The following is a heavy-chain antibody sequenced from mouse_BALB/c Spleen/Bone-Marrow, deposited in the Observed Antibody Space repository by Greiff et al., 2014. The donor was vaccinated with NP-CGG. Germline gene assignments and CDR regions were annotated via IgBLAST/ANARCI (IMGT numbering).Heavy chain of an antibody. D-gene: IGHD2-3*01. CDR2: IYPYNGGT. V-gene: IGHV1S29*02. CDR1: GYTFTDYN. CDR3: ARGAAYGYYLGLAY. J-gene: IGHJ3*01. Sequence: VQLKQSGPELVKPGASVKISCKASGYTFTDYNMHWVKQSHGKSLEWIGYIYPYNGGTVYKQKFKSKATLTVDNSSSTVNMELRSLTSEDSAVYYCARGAAYGYYLGLAYWGQGTLVTVSA.